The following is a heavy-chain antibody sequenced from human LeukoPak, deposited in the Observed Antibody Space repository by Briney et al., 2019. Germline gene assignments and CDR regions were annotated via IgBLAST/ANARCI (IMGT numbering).Heavy chain of an antibody. CDR3: ARHDAGIAARPFDN. Sequence: PSETLSLTCTVSGGSISTYYWSWIRRPPGKGLEWIAYIHASGPTNYNPSLKSRFTISVDTSKNQFSLKLSSVTAADTAVYYCARHDAGIAARPFDNWGQGTLVTVSS. CDR2: IHASGPT. J-gene: IGHJ4*02. CDR1: GGSISTYY. D-gene: IGHD6-6*01. V-gene: IGHV4-4*09.